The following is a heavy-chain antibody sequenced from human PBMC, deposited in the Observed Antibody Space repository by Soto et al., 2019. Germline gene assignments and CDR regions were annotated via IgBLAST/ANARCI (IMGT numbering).Heavy chain of an antibody. CDR1: GYTFTSYG. D-gene: IGHD6-13*01. Sequence: QVQLVQSGAEVKKPGASVKVSCKASGYTFTSYGISWVRQAPGQGLEWMGWISAYNGNTNYAQKLQGRVTMTTGTSTSTAYMELRSLSSDDTAVYYCGRESSSSCHDYWGQGTLVTVSS. V-gene: IGHV1-18*01. CDR2: ISAYNGNT. CDR3: GRESSSSCHDY. J-gene: IGHJ4*02.